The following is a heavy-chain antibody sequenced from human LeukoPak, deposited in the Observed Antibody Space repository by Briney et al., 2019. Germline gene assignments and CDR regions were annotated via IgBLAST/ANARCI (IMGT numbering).Heavy chain of an antibody. CDR3: ARAPSPGRKRLGLRAGGYYYMDV. D-gene: IGHD3-10*01. CDR2: ISNSGGST. CDR1: RFTFSEYY. V-gene: IGHV3-64*02. Sequence: GGSLRLSCAASRFTFSEYYMTWVRQAPGKGREWGLAISNSGGSTFYADSVKGGFTISRENAKNTLYIQRGSVRGGERAVYYCARAPSPGRKRLGLRAGGYYYMDVWGKGTTVTISS. J-gene: IGHJ6*03.